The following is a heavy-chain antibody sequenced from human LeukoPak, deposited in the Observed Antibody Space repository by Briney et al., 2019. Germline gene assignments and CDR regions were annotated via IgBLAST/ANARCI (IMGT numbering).Heavy chain of an antibody. Sequence: PGGSLRLSCEGSAFIFSGHWMNWVRQTPGKGLEWVASIKEDGSERQYVDSVKGRFSISRDNTKGSLFLQLSSLRAEDTAVYYCARARSDNYYSGVNYWGQGTLVTVSS. CDR1: AFIFSGHW. CDR3: ARARSDNYYSGVNY. J-gene: IGHJ4*02. CDR2: IKEDGSER. D-gene: IGHD3-22*01. V-gene: IGHV3-7*03.